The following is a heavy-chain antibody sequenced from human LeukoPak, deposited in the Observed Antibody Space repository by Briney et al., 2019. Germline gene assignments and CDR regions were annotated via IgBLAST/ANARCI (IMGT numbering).Heavy chain of an antibody. CDR3: ARRRDAFDI. J-gene: IGHJ3*02. Sequence: SETLSLTCTVSGGSISSYYWSWIRQPPGKGLEWIGYIYYSGSTNYNPSLKSRATISVDTSKNQFSLRLTSVAAADTAVYYCARRRDAFDIWGQGTVVTVSS. CDR2: IYYSGST. CDR1: GGSISSYY. V-gene: IGHV4-59*01.